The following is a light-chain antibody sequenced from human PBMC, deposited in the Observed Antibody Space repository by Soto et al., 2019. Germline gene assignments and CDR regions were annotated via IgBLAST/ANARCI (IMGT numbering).Light chain of an antibody. CDR2: QDS. CDR3: RAWDSSTPHVV. V-gene: IGLV3-1*01. Sequence: SYELTQPPSVSVSPGQTASITCSGDKLGDKYACWYQQKPGQSPVLVIYQDSKRPSGIPERFSGSNSGNTATLTISGTQAMDEADYYCRAWDSSTPHVVFGGGTKLTVL. J-gene: IGLJ2*01. CDR1: KLGDKY.